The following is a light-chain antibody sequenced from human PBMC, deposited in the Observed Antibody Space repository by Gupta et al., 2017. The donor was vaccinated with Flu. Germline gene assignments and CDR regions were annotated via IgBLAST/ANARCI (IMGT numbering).Light chain of an antibody. CDR1: ENIQRY. J-gene: IGKJ5*01. Sequence: ATLSLSPGDRATLSCRASENIQRYLDWYQQKPDQAPRLLIYDASARDTGCTTRFSGSGSGTDFTLTISSLEPEDFAIYYCQQRKRWSPLTFGQGTRLDIK. V-gene: IGKV3-11*01. CDR2: DAS. CDR3: QQRKRWSPLT.